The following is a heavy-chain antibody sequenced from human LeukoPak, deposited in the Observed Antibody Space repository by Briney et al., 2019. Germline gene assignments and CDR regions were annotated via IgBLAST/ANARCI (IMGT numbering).Heavy chain of an antibody. CDR3: AKSDTYRFDY. D-gene: IGHD2-21*02. CDR1: GFTFSSYS. CDR2: ISSSSSII. V-gene: IGHV3-48*02. J-gene: IGHJ4*02. Sequence: PGGSLRLSCAASGFTFSSYSMNWVRQAPGKGLEWLSYISSSSSIIYYADSVKGRFTISRDNAKNSLYLQMNSLRDEDTAVYYCAKSDTYRFDYWAQGTLVTVSS.